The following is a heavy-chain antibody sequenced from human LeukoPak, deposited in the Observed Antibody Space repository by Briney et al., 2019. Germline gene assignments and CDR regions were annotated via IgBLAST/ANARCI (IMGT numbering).Heavy chain of an antibody. CDR2: IYYSGST. CDR3: AGAKYYDFWSGYPGYFDY. V-gene: IGHV4-39*01. J-gene: IGHJ4*02. D-gene: IGHD3-3*01. CDR1: GGSISSSSYY. Sequence: SETLSLTCTVSGGSISSSSYYWGWIRQPPGKGLEWIGSIYYSGSTYYNPSLKSLVTISVDTSENQFSLKLSSVTAADTAVYYCAGAKYYDFWSGYPGYFDYWGQGTLVTVSS.